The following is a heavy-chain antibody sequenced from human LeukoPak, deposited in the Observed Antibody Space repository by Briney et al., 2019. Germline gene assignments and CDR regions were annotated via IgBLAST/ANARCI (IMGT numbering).Heavy chain of an antibody. CDR1: RGSISSSSYY. CDR3: ARGAGKMVRGVIYYYYYMDV. CDR2: VYYSGST. Sequence: SETLSLTCTVSRGSISSSSYYWGWIRQPPGKGLEWIGSVYYSGSTYYNPSLKSRVTISVDTSKNQFSLKLSSVTAADTAVYYCARGAGKMVRGVIYYYYYMDVWGKGTTVTISS. V-gene: IGHV4-39*07. J-gene: IGHJ6*03. D-gene: IGHD3-10*01.